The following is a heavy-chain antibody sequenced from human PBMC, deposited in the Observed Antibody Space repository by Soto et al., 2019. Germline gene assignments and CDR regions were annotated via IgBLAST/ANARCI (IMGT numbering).Heavy chain of an antibody. CDR3: ARGHRAFFFDY. J-gene: IGHJ4*02. V-gene: IGHV4-30-4*01. CDR2: IYYSGST. Sequence: SETLSLTCTFSCGSIISGDYYWSWIRQPPGKGLEWIGYIYYSGSTYYNPSLKSRVTISVDTSKNQFSLKLSSVTAADTAVYYCARGHRAFFFDYWGQGTLVTVSS. D-gene: IGHD3-16*01. CDR1: CGSIISGDYY.